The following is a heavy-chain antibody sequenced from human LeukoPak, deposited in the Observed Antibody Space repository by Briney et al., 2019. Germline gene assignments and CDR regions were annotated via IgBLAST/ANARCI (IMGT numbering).Heavy chain of an antibody. V-gene: IGHV3-30*02. D-gene: IGHD3-22*01. CDR1: GFTFSSYG. CDR3: AKYVGVTPNYYDSSGYYFDAFDI. CDR2: IRYDGSNK. J-gene: IGHJ3*02. Sequence: PGGSLRLSCAASGFTFSSYGMHWVRQAPGKGLEWVAFIRYDGSNKYYADSVKGRFTISRDNSKNTLYLQMNSLRAEDTAVYYCAKYVGVTPNYYDSSGYYFDAFDIWGQGTMVTVSS.